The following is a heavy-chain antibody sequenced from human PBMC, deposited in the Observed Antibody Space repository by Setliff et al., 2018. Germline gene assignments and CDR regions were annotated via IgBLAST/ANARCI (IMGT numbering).Heavy chain of an antibody. CDR1: GYTFTSYY. CDR2: INPSGGSA. Sequence: ASVKVSCKASGYTFTSYYMHWVRQAPGQGLEWMGIINPSGGSASYAQKFQGRVTMTRDTSTSTVYMELSSLRSEDTAVYYCARDEGSGWYVGYWGQGTLVTVSS. D-gene: IGHD6-19*01. J-gene: IGHJ4*02. CDR3: ARDEGSGWYVGY. V-gene: IGHV1-46*01.